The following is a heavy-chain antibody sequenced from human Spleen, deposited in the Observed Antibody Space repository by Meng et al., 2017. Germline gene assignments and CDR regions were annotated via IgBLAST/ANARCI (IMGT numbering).Heavy chain of an antibody. CDR3: ARDEDISAAGKLFGNY. CDR1: GYNFPDYY. CDR2: INPKSGDT. Sequence: QVQLVQSGAEVKKPGASVKVSCNLSGYNFPDYYIHWVRRAPGQGLEWMGRINPKSGDTHYAQKFQARVTMTGDTSISTAYMELSGLRSDDTAMYYCARDEDISAAGKLFGNYWGQGTLVTVSS. D-gene: IGHD6-25*01. V-gene: IGHV1-2*06. J-gene: IGHJ4*02.